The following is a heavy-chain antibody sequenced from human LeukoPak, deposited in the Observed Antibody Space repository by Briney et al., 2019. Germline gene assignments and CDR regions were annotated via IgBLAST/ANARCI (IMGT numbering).Heavy chain of an antibody. CDR1: GFTFTNYW. Sequence: GGSLRLSCAASGFTFTNYWMHWVRQVPGKGLVWVSRVNSDGSTTRYADSVKGRFTISRDNAKNTLYLQMKSLRAEDTAVYFCARDTGITTSAVDYWGQGTLVTVSS. D-gene: IGHD6-13*01. CDR3: ARDTGITTSAVDY. J-gene: IGHJ4*02. CDR2: VNSDGSTT. V-gene: IGHV3-74*01.